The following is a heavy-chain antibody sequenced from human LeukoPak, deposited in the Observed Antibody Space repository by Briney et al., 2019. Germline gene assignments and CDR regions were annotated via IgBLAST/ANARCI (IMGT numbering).Heavy chain of an antibody. CDR3: ARDSAIEYDILTGYSNWFDP. Sequence: ASVKVSCKASGYTFTGYYMHWVRQAPGQGLEWMGWINPNSGGTNYAQKFQGRVTMTRDTSITTAYMELSRLRSDDTAVYYCARDSAIEYDILTGYSNWFDPWGQGTLVTVSS. CDR1: GYTFTGYY. V-gene: IGHV1-2*02. D-gene: IGHD3-9*01. J-gene: IGHJ5*02. CDR2: INPNSGGT.